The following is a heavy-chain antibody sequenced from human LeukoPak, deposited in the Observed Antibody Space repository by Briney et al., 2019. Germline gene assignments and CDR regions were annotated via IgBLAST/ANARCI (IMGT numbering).Heavy chain of an antibody. J-gene: IGHJ6*03. CDR1: GGSISSSSYY. CDR3: ARLHYGGNYGYYYYYMDV. V-gene: IGHV4-39*01. Sequence: SETLSLTCTVSGGSISSSSYYWGWIRQPPGKGLEWIGSIYYSGSTYYNPSLKSRVTISVDTSKNQFSLKLSSVTAADTAVYYCARLHYGGNYGYYYYYMDVWGKGTTVAISS. CDR2: IYYSGST. D-gene: IGHD4-23*01.